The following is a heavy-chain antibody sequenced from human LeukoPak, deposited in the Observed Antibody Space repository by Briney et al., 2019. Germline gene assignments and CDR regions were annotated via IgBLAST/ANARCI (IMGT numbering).Heavy chain of an antibody. CDR2: IKPTGSET. V-gene: IGHV3-7*01. D-gene: IGHD3-10*01. J-gene: IGHJ4*02. CDR3: GGFGYEAAVDL. CDR1: GFTFSNYW. Sequence: GGSLRLTCAASGFTFSNYWMTWVRLAPGQGPEFLANIKPTGSETYYVDPVKGRFTISRDNAKNLLFLQMNSLRGEDTALYYCGGFGYEAAVDLWGRGTLVTVSS.